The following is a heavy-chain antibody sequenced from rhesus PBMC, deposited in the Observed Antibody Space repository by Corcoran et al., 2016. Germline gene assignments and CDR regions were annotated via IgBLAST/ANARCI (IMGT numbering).Heavy chain of an antibody. D-gene: IGHD3-34*01. J-gene: IGHJ4*01. CDR3: ARGEFADY. V-gene: IGHV4-169*01. CDR2: IDGSGSST. CDR1: GGSISSSY. Sequence: QLQLQESGPGLVKPSETLSVTCAVSGGSISSSYLSWISQAPGTGLEWIGYIDGSGSSTNYNRSLKSRVTLSVYTPKSQLSLKLSSVTTADTAVYYLARGEFADYWGQGVLVTVSS.